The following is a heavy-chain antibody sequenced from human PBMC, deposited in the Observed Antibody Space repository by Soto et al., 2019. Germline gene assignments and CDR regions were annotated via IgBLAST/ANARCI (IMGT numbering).Heavy chain of an antibody. CDR1: GFTFSSYA. D-gene: IGHD3-22*01. Sequence: GGALTLSRGAPGFTFSSYAMSWVRQAPGKGLEWVSAIGGSGGSTYYADSVKGRFTISRDNSKNTLFLQMNSLRAEDTAVYYCAKYPYYYYTSEIDVRGHVTTVTVS. CDR3: AKYPYYYYTSEIDV. V-gene: IGHV3-23*01. J-gene: IGHJ6*02. CDR2: IGGSGGST.